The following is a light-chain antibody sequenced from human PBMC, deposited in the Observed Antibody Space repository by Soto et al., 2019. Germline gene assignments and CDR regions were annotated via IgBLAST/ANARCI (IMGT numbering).Light chain of an antibody. CDR2: GAS. J-gene: IGKJ4*01. CDR3: QQYDSSPALT. V-gene: IGKV3-20*01. CDR1: QSLSSSY. Sequence: EIVLTQSPGTLPLSPGERATPSCSASQSLSSSYLAWYQQKPGQAPRLLIYGASCRATGIPDRFSGSGSGTDFTLTITRLEPEDFAVYYCQQYDSSPALTFGGGTKVEIQ.